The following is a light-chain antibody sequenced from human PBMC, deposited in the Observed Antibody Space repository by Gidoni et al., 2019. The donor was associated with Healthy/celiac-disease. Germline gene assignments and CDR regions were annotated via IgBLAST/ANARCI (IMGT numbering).Light chain of an antibody. V-gene: IGLV1-44*01. CDR3: AAWDDSLNGLDWM. J-gene: IGLJ3*02. CDR2: SNN. CDR1: SYNIGSNT. Sequence: QSVLTQPPSASGTPGQRVTISCSGSSYNIGSNTVNWYQQLPGTAPKLLIYSNNQRHSGVPDRFSGSKSGTSASLAISGLQSEDEADYYCAAWDDSLNGLDWMFGGGTKLTVL.